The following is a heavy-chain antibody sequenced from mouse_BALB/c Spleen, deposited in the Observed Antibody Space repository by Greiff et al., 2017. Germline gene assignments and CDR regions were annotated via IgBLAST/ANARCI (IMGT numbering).Heavy chain of an antibody. V-gene: IGHV1-74*01. D-gene: IGHD2-10*01. CDR2: IDPYDSET. J-gene: IGHJ3*01. Sequence: QVHVKQPGAELVRPGASVKLSCKASGYTFTSYWMNWVKQRPEQGLEWIGRIDPYDSETHYNQKFKDKAILTVDKSSSTAYMQLSSLTSEDSAVYYCASFPAYYGNYAFAYWGQGTLVTVSA. CDR1: GYTFTSYW. CDR3: ASFPAYYGNYAFAY.